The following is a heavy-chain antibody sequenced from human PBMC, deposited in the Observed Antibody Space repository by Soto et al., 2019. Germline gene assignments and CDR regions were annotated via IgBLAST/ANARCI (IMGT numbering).Heavy chain of an antibody. Sequence: EVQLVESGGGLVKPGGSLRLSCAASGFTFSSYSRNWVRQAPGKGLEWVSSISSSSSYIYYADSVKGRFTISRDNAKNSLYLQMNSLRAEDTAVYYCARDQGAGGGNSLDYWGQGTLVTVSS. V-gene: IGHV3-21*01. D-gene: IGHD2-21*02. CDR3: ARDQGAGGGNSLDY. CDR2: ISSSSSYI. CDR1: GFTFSSYS. J-gene: IGHJ4*02.